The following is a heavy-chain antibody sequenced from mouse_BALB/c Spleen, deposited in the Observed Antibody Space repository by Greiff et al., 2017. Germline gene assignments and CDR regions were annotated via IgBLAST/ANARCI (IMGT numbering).Heavy chain of an antibody. V-gene: IGHV5-6*02. D-gene: IGHD1-1*01. J-gene: IGHJ2*01. CDR3: ARHYYGSSYYFDY. CDR2: IRSGGSYT. Sequence: DVKLVESGGDLVKPGGSLKLSCAASGFTFSSYGMSWVRQTPDKRLEWVATIRSGGSYTYYPDSVKGRFTISRDNAKNTLYLQMSSLKSEDTAMYYCARHYYGSSYYFDYWGQGTTLTVSS. CDR1: GFTFSSYG.